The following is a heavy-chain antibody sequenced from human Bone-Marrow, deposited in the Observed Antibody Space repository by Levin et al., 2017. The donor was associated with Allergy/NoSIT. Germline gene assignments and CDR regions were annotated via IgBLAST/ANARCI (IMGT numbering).Heavy chain of an antibody. J-gene: IGHJ6*02. CDR3: TRAGLHHCSSSTCYHFGMDI. CDR1: GGTFSSFG. V-gene: IGHV1-69*06. CDR2: IMPIYEKV. Sequence: SVKVSCKTSGGTFSSFGMSWVRQAPGLGLEWIGGIMPIYEKVHIGQKFQGRVTITADKATTTVYMDLNSLTSDDTAMYYCTRAGLHHCSSSTCYHFGMDIWGQGTTVNVSS. D-gene: IGHD3-16*01.